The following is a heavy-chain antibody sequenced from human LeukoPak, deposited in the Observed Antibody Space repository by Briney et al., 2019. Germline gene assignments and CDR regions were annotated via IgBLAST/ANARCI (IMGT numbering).Heavy chain of an antibody. CDR3: ARPVVPAAMVRGCWFDP. J-gene: IGHJ5*02. V-gene: IGHV4-34*01. CDR1: GGSFSGYY. CDR2: INHSGST. D-gene: IGHD2-2*01. Sequence: SETLSLTCAVYGGSFSGYYWSWIRQPPGKGLEWIGEINHSGSTNYNPSLKSRVTISVDTSKNQFSLKLSSVTAADTAVYYCARPVVPAAMVRGCWFDPWGQGTLVTVSS.